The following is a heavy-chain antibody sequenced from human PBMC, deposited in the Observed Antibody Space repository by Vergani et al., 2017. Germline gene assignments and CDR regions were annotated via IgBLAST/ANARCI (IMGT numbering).Heavy chain of an antibody. J-gene: IGHJ4*02. V-gene: IGHV1-69*04. D-gene: IGHD2-2*01. Sequence: QVQLVQSGAEVKKPGSSVKVSCKASGGTFSSYAISWVRQAPGQGLEWRGRIIPILGIANYAQKFQGRVTITAEKSTSTAYMELSSLRSEDTAVYYCARERCSSTSCYGVDYGGQGTLVTVSS. CDR2: IIPILGIA. CDR3: ARERCSSTSCYGVDY. CDR1: GGTFSSYA.